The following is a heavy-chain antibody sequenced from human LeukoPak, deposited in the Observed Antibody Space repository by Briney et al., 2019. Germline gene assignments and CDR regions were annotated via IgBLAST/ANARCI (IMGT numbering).Heavy chain of an antibody. V-gene: IGHV4-4*07. D-gene: IGHD3-3*01. CDR2: IYTSGST. Sequence: SETLSLTCTVSGGSISSYYWSWIRQPAGKGLEWIGRIYTSGSTNYNPSLKSRVTMSVDTSKNQFSLKLSSVTAADTAVYYCARDLDFWSGYRPAYYMDVRGKGTTVTVSS. J-gene: IGHJ6*03. CDR3: ARDLDFWSGYRPAYYMDV. CDR1: GGSISSYY.